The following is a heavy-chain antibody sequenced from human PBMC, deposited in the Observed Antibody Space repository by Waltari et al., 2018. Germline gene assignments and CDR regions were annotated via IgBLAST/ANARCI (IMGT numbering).Heavy chain of an antibody. CDR1: GGSISSHY. CDR2: IYYSGST. V-gene: IGHV4-59*11. Sequence: QVQLQESGPGLVKPSETLSPTCTVSGGSISSHYWSWIRQPPGKGLEWIGYIYYSGSTNYNPSLKSRVTISVDTSKNQFSLKLSSVTAADTAAYYCASLRFTSGGMDVWGQGTTVTVSS. J-gene: IGHJ6*02. D-gene: IGHD3-10*01. CDR3: ASLRFTSGGMDV.